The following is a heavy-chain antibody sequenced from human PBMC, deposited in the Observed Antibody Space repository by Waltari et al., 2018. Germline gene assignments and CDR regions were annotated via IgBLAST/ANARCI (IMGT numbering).Heavy chain of an antibody. D-gene: IGHD7-27*01. V-gene: IGHV3-7*01. CDR2: IHKDGSEK. CDR1: GFTFTDYW. J-gene: IGHJ4*02. CDR3: VRDHWGPDY. Sequence: EGHVVESGGGLVQRGGSLRVYGAASGFTFTDYWMIWVRQAPGKGPEGCANIHKDGSEKNYVDYVKGRFTISRDNAKDSVYLQMNSLRADDTAMYYCVRDHWGPDYWGQGTLVTVSS.